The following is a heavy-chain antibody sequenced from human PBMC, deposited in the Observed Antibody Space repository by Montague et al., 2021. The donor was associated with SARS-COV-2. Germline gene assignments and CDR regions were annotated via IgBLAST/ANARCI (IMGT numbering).Heavy chain of an antibody. V-gene: IGHV3-33*01. CDR3: ARDLALYYYDSSGPELVDV. Sequence: SLRLSCAASGFTFSSYGMHWVRQAPGKGLEWVAVIWYDGSNKYYADSVKGRFTISRDNSKNTLYLQMNSLRAEDTAVYYCARDLALYYYDSSGPELVDVWGQGTTVTVSS. D-gene: IGHD3-22*01. CDR2: IWYDGSNK. J-gene: IGHJ6*02. CDR1: GFTFSSYG.